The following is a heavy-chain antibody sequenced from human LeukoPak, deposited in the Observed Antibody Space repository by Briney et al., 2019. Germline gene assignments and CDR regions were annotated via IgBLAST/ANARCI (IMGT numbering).Heavy chain of an antibody. CDR1: GFTFSSYW. J-gene: IGHJ4*02. Sequence: PGGSLRLSCAASGFTFSSYWMSWVRQAPGKGLEWVANIKQDGSEKYYVDSVKGRFTISRDNAKDSLYLQMNSLRAEDTAVYYCARITYSSGWAFDYWGQGTLVTVSS. D-gene: IGHD6-19*01. CDR2: IKQDGSEK. CDR3: ARITYSSGWAFDY. V-gene: IGHV3-7*01.